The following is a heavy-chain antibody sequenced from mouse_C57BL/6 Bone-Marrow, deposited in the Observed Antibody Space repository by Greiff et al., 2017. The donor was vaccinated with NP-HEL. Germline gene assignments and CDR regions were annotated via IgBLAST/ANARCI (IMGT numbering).Heavy chain of an antibody. V-gene: IGHV1-82*01. D-gene: IGHD1-1*01. CDR3: ARLRYYGNPYWYFDV. CDR2: IYPGDGDT. Sequence: VQLQQSGPELVKPGASVKISCKASGYAFSSSWLNWVKQRPGKGLEWIGRIYPGDGDTNYNGKFKGKATLTADKSSSTAYMQLSSLTSEDSAVYFCARLRYYGNPYWYFDVWGTGTTVTVSS. J-gene: IGHJ1*03. CDR1: GYAFSSSW.